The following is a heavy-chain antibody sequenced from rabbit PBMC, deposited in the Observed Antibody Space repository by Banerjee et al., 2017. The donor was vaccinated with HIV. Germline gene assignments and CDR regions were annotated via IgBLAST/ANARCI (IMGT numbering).Heavy chain of an antibody. D-gene: IGHD4-1*01. Sequence: QEQLEESGGGLVKPGGTLTLTCKASGIDFSSGYDMCWVRQAPGKGLELIACIYTRTGTTYYANWAKGRFTISKTSSMVTLQMTSLTAADTATYFCARDLAGVIGWNFNLWGQGTLVTVS. CDR2: IYTRTGTT. V-gene: IGHV1S43*01. CDR3: ARDLAGVIGWNFNL. J-gene: IGHJ4*01. CDR1: GIDFSSGYD.